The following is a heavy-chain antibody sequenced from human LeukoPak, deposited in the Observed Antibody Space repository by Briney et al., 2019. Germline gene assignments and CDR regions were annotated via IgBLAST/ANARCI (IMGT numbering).Heavy chain of an antibody. CDR2: IIPIFGTA. D-gene: IGHD3-22*01. J-gene: IGHJ4*02. CDR3: AGPYDSSGYYYDY. V-gene: IGHV1-69*01. Sequence: SVKVSCKASGGTFSSYAISWVRQAPGQGLEWMGGIIPIFGTANYAQKFQGRVTITADESTSTAYMELSSLRSEDTAVYYCAGPYDSSGYYYDYWGQGTLVTVSS. CDR1: GGTFSSYA.